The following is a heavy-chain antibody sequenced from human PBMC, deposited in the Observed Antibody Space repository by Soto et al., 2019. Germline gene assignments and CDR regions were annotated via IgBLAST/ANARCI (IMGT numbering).Heavy chain of an antibody. CDR2: VSTSGRST. D-gene: IGHD3-16*01. J-gene: IGHJ4*02. V-gene: IGHV3-64D*06. CDR3: VKQAHGWDGVACDY. Sequence: GGSLRLSCSASVFICSESTIYWVRQVPGKGLEAISAVSTSGRSTYYAEAVKDRCTISRDNSKNTPFMQMGSLRPEDTAIYYCVKQAHGWDGVACDYWGQGTQVTVSS. CDR1: VFICSEST.